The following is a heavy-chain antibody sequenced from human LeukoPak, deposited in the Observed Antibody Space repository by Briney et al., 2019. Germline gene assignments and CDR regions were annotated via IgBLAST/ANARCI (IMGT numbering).Heavy chain of an antibody. J-gene: IGHJ2*01. V-gene: IGHV1-2*06. CDR1: GYTFTGYG. D-gene: IGHD4-17*01. CDR3: ARGDYGDSNNPHFDL. Sequence: AAVKVSCKASGYTFTGYGLSWVRQAPGQGLEWMGRINPNSGGTNYAQKFQGRVTMTRDTSITTAYMELSRLRSDDTAVYYCARGDYGDSNNPHFDLWGRGTLVTVSS. CDR2: INPNSGGT.